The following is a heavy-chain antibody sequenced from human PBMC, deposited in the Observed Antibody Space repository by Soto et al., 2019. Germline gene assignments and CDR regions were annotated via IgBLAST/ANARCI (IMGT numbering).Heavy chain of an antibody. V-gene: IGHV1-3*04. J-gene: IGHJ4*02. Sequence: QVQLVQSGAEVKKPGASVKVSCKASGYTFTGNAMHWVRQAPGQRLEWMGWINTGNGNTKYSQKFQGRVTITRDTSATTTYMELSSLRSEDMAVYYCAREGYDSSGYPLGYWGQGTLVTGSS. D-gene: IGHD3-22*01. CDR3: AREGYDSSGYPLGY. CDR1: GYTFTGNA. CDR2: INTGNGNT.